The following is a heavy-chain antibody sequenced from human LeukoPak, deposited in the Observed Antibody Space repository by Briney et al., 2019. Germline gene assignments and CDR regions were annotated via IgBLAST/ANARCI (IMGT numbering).Heavy chain of an antibody. CDR3: ARGGVTTIAQYDY. Sequence: SETLSLTCTDSGGSIISYFWSWIRQPPGKGPEWIGYVFDSGTTNYNPSTNYNPSLKSRVTVSLDTSKNHFSLKLSSVTAADTAVYFCARGGVTTIAQYDYWGQGILVTVSS. CDR2: VFDSGTTNYNPST. CDR1: GGSIISYF. V-gene: IGHV4-59*01. D-gene: IGHD5-12*01. J-gene: IGHJ4*02.